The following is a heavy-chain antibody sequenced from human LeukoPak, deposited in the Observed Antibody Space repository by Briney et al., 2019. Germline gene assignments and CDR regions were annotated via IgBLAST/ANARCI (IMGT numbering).Heavy chain of an antibody. V-gene: IGHV1-2*06. CDR3: ARDYCSSTSCLFDH. Sequence: ASVKVSCKASGYTFTGYHMHWVRQAPGQGLEWMGRINPNSGDTNYAQKFQGRVAMTKDTSISTAFMELTRLRSDDTAVYYCARDYCSSTSCLFDHWGQGTLVTVSS. CDR1: GYTFTGYH. J-gene: IGHJ4*02. CDR2: INPNSGDT. D-gene: IGHD2-2*01.